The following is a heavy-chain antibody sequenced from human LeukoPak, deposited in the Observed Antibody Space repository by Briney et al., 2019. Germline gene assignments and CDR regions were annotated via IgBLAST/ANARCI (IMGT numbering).Heavy chain of an antibody. V-gene: IGHV5-51*01. CDR1: GYSFTSYW. Sequence: GESLKISCKGSGYSFTSYWIGWVRQMPGKGLEWMGIIYPGDSDTRYSPSFQGQVTISADKSISTAYLQWSSLKASDTAMYYCGRTYSSSWNWFDPWGQGTLVTVSS. CDR2: IYPGDSDT. CDR3: GRTYSSSWNWFDP. J-gene: IGHJ5*02. D-gene: IGHD6-13*01.